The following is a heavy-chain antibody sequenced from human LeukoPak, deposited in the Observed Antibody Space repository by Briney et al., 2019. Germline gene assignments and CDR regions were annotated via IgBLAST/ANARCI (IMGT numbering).Heavy chain of an antibody. D-gene: IGHD5-12*01. V-gene: IGHV1-18*01. CDR1: GDTFSTNA. CDR2: ISGHQGNT. CDR3: ARSSLGTITAGPFDY. Sequence: ASVKVSCKASGDTFSTNAISWVRQAPGQGLEWMGWISGHQGNTKYAQKFQGRVTMTIDTSTSTAYMELRSLRSDDTAIYFCARSSLGTITAGPFDYWGQGTLVAVSS. J-gene: IGHJ4*02.